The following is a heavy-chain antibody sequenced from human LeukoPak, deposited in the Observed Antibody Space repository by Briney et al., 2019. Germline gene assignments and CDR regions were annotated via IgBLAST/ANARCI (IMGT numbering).Heavy chain of an antibody. J-gene: IGHJ4*02. D-gene: IGHD3-10*01. CDR1: GYTFTGYY. Sequence: ASVKVSCKASGYTFTGYYMHWVRQAPGQGLEWMGWINPNSGGTNYAQKFQGRVTMTRDTSISTACMELSRLRSDDTAVYYCAKEQHIGRGVHKFDYWGQGTLVTVSS. CDR2: INPNSGGT. CDR3: AKEQHIGRGVHKFDY. V-gene: IGHV1-2*02.